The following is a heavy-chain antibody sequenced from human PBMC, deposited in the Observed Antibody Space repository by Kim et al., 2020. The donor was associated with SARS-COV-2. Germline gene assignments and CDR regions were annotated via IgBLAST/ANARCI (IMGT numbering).Heavy chain of an antibody. D-gene: IGHD2-2*02. CDR3: ARGPGSTSCHIPFCYYYYGMDV. J-gene: IGHJ6*02. CDR2: INPNSGGT. Sequence: ASVKVSCKASGYTFTGYYMHWVRQAPGQGLEWMGWINPNSGGTNYAQKFQGWVTMTRDTSISTAYMELSRLRSDDTAVYYCARGPGSTSCHIPFCYYYYGMDVWGQGTTVTVSS. V-gene: IGHV1-2*04. CDR1: GYTFTGYY.